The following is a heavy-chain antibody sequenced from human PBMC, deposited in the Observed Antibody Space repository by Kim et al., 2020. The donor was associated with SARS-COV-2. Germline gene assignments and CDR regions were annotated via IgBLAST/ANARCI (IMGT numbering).Heavy chain of an antibody. CDR3: ASRHYNYKNDV. D-gene: IGHD3-10*01. Sequence: NTYYADSVEGRFTISTDNSKSTLFLQMNSLRGEDTAVYYCASRHYNYKNDVWGQGTLVTVSS. J-gene: IGHJ4*02. CDR2: NT. V-gene: IGHV3-53*01.